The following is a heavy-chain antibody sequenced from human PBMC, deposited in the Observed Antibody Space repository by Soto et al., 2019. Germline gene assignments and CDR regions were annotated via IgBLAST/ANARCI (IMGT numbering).Heavy chain of an antibody. V-gene: IGHV3-30*18. CDR3: AKAMYPGTKAPDRYVLDV. CDR2: ISDDGDYK. J-gene: IGHJ3*01. D-gene: IGHD1-1*01. CDR1: GFTFSGFG. Sequence: QVHLVESGGGVVQPGGSLRLSCAASGFTFSGFGIHWVRQPPGKGLEWVAVISDDGDYKYYADSVRGRFTISRENSNNTLYLQLNSLRTEDTALYYCAKAMYPGTKAPDRYVLDVWGQGTMVTVSS.